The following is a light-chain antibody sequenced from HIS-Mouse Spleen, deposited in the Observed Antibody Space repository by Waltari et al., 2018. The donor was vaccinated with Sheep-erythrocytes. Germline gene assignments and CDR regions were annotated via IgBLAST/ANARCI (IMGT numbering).Light chain of an antibody. CDR3: SSYAGSNNWV. Sequence: QSALTQPPSASGSPGQSVTISCTGTSSDVGCYNYVSGYQQHPGKAPKLMIYEVSKRPSGVPDRFAGSKSGNTASLTVSGLQAEDEADYYCSSYAGSNNWVFGGGTKLTVL. J-gene: IGLJ3*02. CDR2: EVS. CDR1: SSDVGCYNY. V-gene: IGLV2-8*01.